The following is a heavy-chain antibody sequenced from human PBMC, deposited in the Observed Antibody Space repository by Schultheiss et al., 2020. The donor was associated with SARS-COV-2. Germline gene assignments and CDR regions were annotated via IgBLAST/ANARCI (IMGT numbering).Heavy chain of an antibody. D-gene: IGHD2-2*01. CDR3: ARDQRVRGRGRYCSSTSCPTTDGMDV. CDR1: GFTFGDYA. V-gene: IGHV3-48*04. Sequence: GGSLRLSCTASGFTFGDYAMSWFRQAPGKGLEWVSYISSSSSTIYYADSVKGRFTISRDNAKNSLYLQMNSLRAEDTAVYYCARDQRVRGRGRYCSSTSCPTTDGMDVWGQGTTVTVSS. CDR2: ISSSSSTI. J-gene: IGHJ6*02.